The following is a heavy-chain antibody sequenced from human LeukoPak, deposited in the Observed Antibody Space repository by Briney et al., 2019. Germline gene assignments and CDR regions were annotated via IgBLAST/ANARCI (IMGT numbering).Heavy chain of an antibody. J-gene: IGHJ4*02. CDR2: INHSGST. Sequence: PSETLSLTCTVSGGSISGYYWSWIRQPPGKGLEWIGEINHSGSTNYNPSLKSRVTISVDTSKNQLSLKLSSVTAADTAVYYCAREGYSSSWSVFDYWGQGTLVTVSS. CDR3: AREGYSSSWSVFDY. CDR1: GGSISGYY. V-gene: IGHV4-34*01. D-gene: IGHD6-13*01.